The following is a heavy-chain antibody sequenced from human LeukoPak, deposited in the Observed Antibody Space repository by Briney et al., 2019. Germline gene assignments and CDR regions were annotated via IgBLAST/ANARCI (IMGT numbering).Heavy chain of an antibody. V-gene: IGHV3-21*01. CDR3: ARGTSGFDCGGDF. J-gene: IGHJ4*02. Sequence: GGSLRLSCAASGFTFSSYTMTWVRQAPGKGLEWVSSISSTATCIYYADSVKGRFTISRDNAQNSLYLQMSSLRGDDTAVYYCARGTSGFDCGGDFWGRGTLVTVSS. CDR2: ISSTATCI. CDR1: GFTFSSYT. D-gene: IGHD2-21*01.